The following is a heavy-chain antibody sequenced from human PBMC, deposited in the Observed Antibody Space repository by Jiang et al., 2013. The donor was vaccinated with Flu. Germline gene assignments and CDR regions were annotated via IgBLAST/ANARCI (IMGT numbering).Heavy chain of an antibody. D-gene: IGHD6-13*01. Sequence: AWNWIRQSPSRGLEWLGRTYYRSKWYSDYALSVKSRITINPDTSKNHFYLQLNSVTPEDTAVYYCARYTSSWYLDYWGQGTLVTVSS. J-gene: IGHJ4*02. CDR1: A. CDR3: ARYTSSWYLDY. CDR2: TYYRSKWYS. V-gene: IGHV6-1*01.